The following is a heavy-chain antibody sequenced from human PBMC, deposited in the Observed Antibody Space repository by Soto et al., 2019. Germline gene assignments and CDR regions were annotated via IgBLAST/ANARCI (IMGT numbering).Heavy chain of an antibody. CDR2: IIPIFGTA. V-gene: IGHV1-69*01. Sequence: QVQLVQSGAEVKKPGSSVKVSCKASGGTFSSYAISWVRQAPGQGLEWMGGIIPIFGTANYAQKFQGRVTITADESTSTAYVELSSLRSEDTAVYYCARAGIAVAGRDGYWFDPWGQGTLVTVSS. D-gene: IGHD6-19*01. CDR3: ARAGIAVAGRDGYWFDP. CDR1: GGTFSSYA. J-gene: IGHJ5*02.